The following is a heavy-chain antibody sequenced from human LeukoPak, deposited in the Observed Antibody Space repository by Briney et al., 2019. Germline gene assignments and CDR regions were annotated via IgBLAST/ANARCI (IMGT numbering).Heavy chain of an antibody. J-gene: IGHJ3*01. CDR2: INSDGSDT. CDR1: GFTFRSNW. CDR3: ARLKEV. Sequence: SGGSLRLSCVASGFTFRSNWMYWVRQVPGKGLVWVSRINSDGSDTSYADSVKGRFTISRDNAKSTLYLQMSSLGVDDTAVYYCARLKEVWGQGTMVTVSS. D-gene: IGHD4/OR15-4a*01. V-gene: IGHV3-74*01.